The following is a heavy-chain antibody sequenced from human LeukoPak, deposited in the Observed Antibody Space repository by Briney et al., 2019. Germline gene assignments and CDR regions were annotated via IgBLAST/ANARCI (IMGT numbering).Heavy chain of an antibody. V-gene: IGHV3-48*01. CDR1: GSSFTSYS. CDR3: ARLAWDSSLLFGAFDI. CDR2: ISRDSSNT. D-gene: IGHD3-22*01. Sequence: QPGGSLSLSCAASGSSFTSYSINCVRQAPGKGLGWVSYISRDSSNTYYADSVKGRFTISRDNSKNTLYLQMNSLRAEDTAVYYCARLAWDSSLLFGAFDIWGQGTMVTVSS. J-gene: IGHJ3*02.